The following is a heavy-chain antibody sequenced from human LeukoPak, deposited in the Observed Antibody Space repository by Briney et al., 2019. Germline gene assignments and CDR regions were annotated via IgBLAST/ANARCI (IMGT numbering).Heavy chain of an antibody. CDR1: GGSISSSSYY. CDR2: IYYSGST. CDR3: ARYGYSYGTNWFDP. Sequence: SETLSLTCTVSGGSISSSSYYWGWIRQPPGKGLEWIGSIYYSGSTYYNPSLKSRVTISVDTSKNQLSLKLSSVTAADTAVYYCARYGYSYGTNWFDPWGQGTLVTVSS. J-gene: IGHJ5*02. V-gene: IGHV4-39*01. D-gene: IGHD5-18*01.